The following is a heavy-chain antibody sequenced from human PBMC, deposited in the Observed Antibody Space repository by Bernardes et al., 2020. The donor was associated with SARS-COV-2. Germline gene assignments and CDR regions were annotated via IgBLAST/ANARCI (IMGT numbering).Heavy chain of an antibody. CDR1: GYTFTSYG. V-gene: IGHV1-18*04. Sequence: SVKVSCKASGYTFTSYGISWVRQAPGQGLEWMGWISAYNGNTNYAQKLQGRVTMTTDTSTSTAYMELRSLRSDDTAVYYCARMSVVGAFWYYYYGMDVWGQGTTVTVSS. CDR3: ARMSVVGAFWYYYYGMDV. CDR2: ISAYNGNT. D-gene: IGHD1-26*01. J-gene: IGHJ6*02.